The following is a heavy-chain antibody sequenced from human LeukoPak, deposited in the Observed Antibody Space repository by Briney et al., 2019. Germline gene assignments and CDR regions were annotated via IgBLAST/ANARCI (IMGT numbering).Heavy chain of an antibody. Sequence: SETLSLTCTVSGGSISSSSYYWGWIRQPPGKGLEWIGSIYYSGSTYYNPSLKSRVTISVDTSKNQFSLKLSSVTAADTAVYYCASVVGATDSGYYYYMDVWGKGTTVTVSS. CDR2: IYYSGST. CDR3: ASVVGATDSGYYYYMDV. V-gene: IGHV4-39*07. CDR1: GGSISSSSYY. D-gene: IGHD1-26*01. J-gene: IGHJ6*03.